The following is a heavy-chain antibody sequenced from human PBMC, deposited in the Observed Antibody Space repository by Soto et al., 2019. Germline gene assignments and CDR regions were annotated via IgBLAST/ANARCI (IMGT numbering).Heavy chain of an antibody. CDR3: ARDLGYGLSGYGMDV. J-gene: IGHJ6*02. V-gene: IGHV3-21*01. CDR1: GFTFSSHS. CDR2: ISRSGSDK. Sequence: PGGSLRLSCAASGFTFSSHSMNWVRQAPGKGLEWVSSISRSGSDKYYADSVKGRFTISRDNAKNSLYLQMNILRPEDTAVYYCARDLGYGLSGYGMDVWGQGTTVTVSS. D-gene: IGHD5-18*01.